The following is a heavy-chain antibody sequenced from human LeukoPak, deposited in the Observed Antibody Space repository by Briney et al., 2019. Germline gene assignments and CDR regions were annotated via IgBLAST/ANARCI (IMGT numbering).Heavy chain of an antibody. D-gene: IGHD5-18*01. V-gene: IGHV1-46*01. Sequence: ASVKVSCKASGYTLTSYFMHWVRQAPGQGLEWMGIINPSGGSTSYAQKFQGRVTITADESTSTAYMELSSLRSEDTAVYYCATNRYSYALRGYYYGMDVWGQGTTVTASS. J-gene: IGHJ6*02. CDR1: GYTLTSYF. CDR3: ATNRYSYALRGYYYGMDV. CDR2: INPSGGST.